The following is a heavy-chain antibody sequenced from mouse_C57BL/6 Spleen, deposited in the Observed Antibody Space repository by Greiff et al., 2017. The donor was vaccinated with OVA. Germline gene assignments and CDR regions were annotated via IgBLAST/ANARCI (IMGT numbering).Heavy chain of an antibody. V-gene: IGHV1-72*01. CDR1: GYTFTSYW. D-gene: IGHD2-4*01. CDR3: ARSGDYEGDWFAY. CDR2: IDPNSGGT. J-gene: IGHJ3*01. Sequence: QVQLQQPGAELVKPGASVKLSCKASGYTFTSYWMHWVKQRPGRGLEWIGRIDPNSGGTKYNEKFKSKATLTVDKHSSTAYMQLSSLTSEDSAVYYCARSGDYEGDWFAYWGQGTLVTVSA.